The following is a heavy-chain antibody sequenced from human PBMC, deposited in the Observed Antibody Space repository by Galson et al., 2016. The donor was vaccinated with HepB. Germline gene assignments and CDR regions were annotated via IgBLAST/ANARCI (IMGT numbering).Heavy chain of an antibody. V-gene: IGHV2-70*01. CDR1: SLSTSGMC. CDR3: ARMKNYYYGMDV. J-gene: IGHJ6*02. CDR2: IDWDEDK. Sequence: SLSTSGMCVSWIRQPPGKALEWLALIDWDEDKYYSTSLKTRLTISKDTSKNQVVLTMTNMDPVDTATYYCARMKNYYYGMDVWGQGTTVTVSS.